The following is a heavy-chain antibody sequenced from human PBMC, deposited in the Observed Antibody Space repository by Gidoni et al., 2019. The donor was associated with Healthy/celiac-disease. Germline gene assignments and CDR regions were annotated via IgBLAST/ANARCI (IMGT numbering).Heavy chain of an antibody. D-gene: IGHD3-3*01. J-gene: IGHJ3*02. CDR2: IRSKAYGGTT. V-gene: IGHV3-49*05. CDR3: TRDSRLYYDFWSGSDYEIPGAFDI. Sequence: EVQLVESGGGLVKPGRSLRLSCTASGFTFGDYAMSWFRQAPGKGLEWVGFIRSKAYGGTTEYAASVKGRFTISRDDSKSIAYLQMNSLKTEDTAVYYCTRDSRLYYDFWSGSDYEIPGAFDIWGQGTMVTVSS. CDR1: GFTFGDYA.